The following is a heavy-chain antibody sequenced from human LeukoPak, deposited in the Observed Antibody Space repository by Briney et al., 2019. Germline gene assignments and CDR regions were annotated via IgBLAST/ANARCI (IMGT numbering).Heavy chain of an antibody. Sequence: SDTLSLTCTVSGGSISSYYWSWTRQPPGKGLEWIGYIYYSGSTNHNPSLKSRVTISVDKSKNQVYLKLSSVTAADTAVYYCARGGEWELLGGDYFDYWGQGTLVTVSS. CDR1: GGSISSYY. J-gene: IGHJ4*02. D-gene: IGHD1-26*01. CDR3: ARGGEWELLGGDYFDY. CDR2: IYYSGST. V-gene: IGHV4-59*07.